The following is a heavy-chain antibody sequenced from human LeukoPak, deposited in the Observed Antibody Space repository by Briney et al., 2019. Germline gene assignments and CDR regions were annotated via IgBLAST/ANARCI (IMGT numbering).Heavy chain of an antibody. CDR3: ARHMVLSPCDY. J-gene: IGHJ4*02. CDR2: ISASGGMV. Sequence: PGGSLRLSCAASGFRFYDYYLSWIRQTPGKGLEWISFISASGGMVDHADSEKGRFTISRDNAKNSVYLEMNNLRAEDTAVYHCARHMVLSPCDYWGPGTLVTVSS. V-gene: IGHV3-11*01. CDR1: GFRFYDYY. D-gene: IGHD4/OR15-4a*01.